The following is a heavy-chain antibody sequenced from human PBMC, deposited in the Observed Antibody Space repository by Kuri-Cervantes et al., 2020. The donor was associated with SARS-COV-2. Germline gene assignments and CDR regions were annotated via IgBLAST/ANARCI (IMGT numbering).Heavy chain of an antibody. D-gene: IGHD1-14*01. CDR3: ARDITLGRFDY. Sequence: GESLKISCAASGFTFSSYSMNWVRQAPGKGLEWVAVISYDGSNKYYADSVKGRFTISRDNSKNTLYLQMNSLRDEDTAMYYCARDITLGRFDYCGQGTLVTVSS. V-gene: IGHV3-30*03. CDR2: ISYDGSNK. J-gene: IGHJ4*02. CDR1: GFTFSSYS.